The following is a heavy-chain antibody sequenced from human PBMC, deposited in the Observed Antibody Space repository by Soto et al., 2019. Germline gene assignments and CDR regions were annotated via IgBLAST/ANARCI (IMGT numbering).Heavy chain of an antibody. V-gene: IGHV3-11*06. CDR3: ARDLTGYYYDSSGYYSDY. J-gene: IGHJ4*02. Sequence: KPGGSLRLSCAASGFTFSDYYMSWIRQAPGKGLEWVSYISSSSSYTNYADSVKGRFTISRDNAKNSLYLQMNSLRAEDTAVYYCARDLTGYYYDSSGYYSDYWGQGTLVTVSS. CDR2: ISSSSSYT. D-gene: IGHD3-22*01. CDR1: GFTFSDYY.